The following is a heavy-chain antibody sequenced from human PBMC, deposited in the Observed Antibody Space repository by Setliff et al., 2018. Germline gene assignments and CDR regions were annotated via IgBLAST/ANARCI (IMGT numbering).Heavy chain of an antibody. CDR1: GDSVTSHY. J-gene: IGHJ4*02. CDR3: ARRETYYNFWSGYFDY. CDR2: IFRSGAT. V-gene: IGHV4-59*02. Sequence: TSETLSLTCSVSGDSVTSHYWSWVRQPPGRGLEWIGYIFRSGATNYNPSLKSRVTISFGTSKNQFSLKLSSVTAADTAVYYCARRETYYNFWSGYFDYWGQGTLVTVSS. D-gene: IGHD3-3*01.